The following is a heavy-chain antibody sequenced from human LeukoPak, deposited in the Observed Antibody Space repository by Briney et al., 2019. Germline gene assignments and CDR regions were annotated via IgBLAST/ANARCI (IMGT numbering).Heavy chain of an antibody. J-gene: IGHJ6*02. CDR1: GFTFSSYS. V-gene: IGHV3-48*01. CDR3: ARGRIAAAAPSNMDV. Sequence: GGSLRLSCAASGFTFSSYSMNWVRQAPGKGLEXXXXXXSRSSSXXXADSVXXXFTISXDNSKNTLYLQMNSLRAEDTAVYYCARGRIAAAAPSNMDVWGQGTTVTVSS. CDR2: XXSRSSSX. D-gene: IGHD6-13*01.